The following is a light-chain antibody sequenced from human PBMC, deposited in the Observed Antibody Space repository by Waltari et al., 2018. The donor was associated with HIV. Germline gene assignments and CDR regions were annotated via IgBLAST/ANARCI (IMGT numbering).Light chain of an antibody. CDR1: SIDVGGHKY. Sequence: QSALTQPPSASGSPGQSVTISCPGTSIDVGGHKYVSWYQQHPGKAPKLIIYEVSKRPSGVPDRFSGSKSGNTASLTVSGLQADDEADFYCSSYAGSTVIFGGGTKLAVL. CDR2: EVS. J-gene: IGLJ2*01. V-gene: IGLV2-8*01. CDR3: SSYAGSTVI.